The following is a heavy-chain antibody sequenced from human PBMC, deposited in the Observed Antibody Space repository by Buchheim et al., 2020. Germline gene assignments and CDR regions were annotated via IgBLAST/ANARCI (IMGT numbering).Heavy chain of an antibody. J-gene: IGHJ6*02. V-gene: IGHV1-46*01. Sequence: QVQLVQSGAEVKKPGASVKVSCKASGYTFTSYYMHWVRQAPGQGLEWMGIINPSGGSTSYAQKFQGRVTMTRDTSTSTVYMELSSLRSEDTAVYYCARDRSPMVNFFGVVISGMDVWGQGTT. D-gene: IGHD3-3*01. CDR3: ARDRSPMVNFFGVVISGMDV. CDR2: INPSGGST. CDR1: GYTFTSYY.